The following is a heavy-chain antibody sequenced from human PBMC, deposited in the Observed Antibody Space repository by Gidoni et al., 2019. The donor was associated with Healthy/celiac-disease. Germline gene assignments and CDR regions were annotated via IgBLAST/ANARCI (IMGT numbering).Heavy chain of an antibody. D-gene: IGHD3-3*01. J-gene: IGHJ4*02. CDR2: INHSGST. CDR3: ARGPFRFLDRAHYFDY. Sequence: QVQLQQWGAGLLKPSETLSLTCAVYGGSFSGYYWSWIRQPPGKGLEWIGEINHSGSTNYNPSLKSRVTISVDTSKNQFSLKLSSVTAADTAVYYCARGPFRFLDRAHYFDYWGQGTLVTVSS. CDR1: GGSFSGYY. V-gene: IGHV4-34*01.